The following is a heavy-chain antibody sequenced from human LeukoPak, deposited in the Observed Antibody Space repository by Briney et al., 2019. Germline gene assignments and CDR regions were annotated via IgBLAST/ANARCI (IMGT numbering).Heavy chain of an antibody. J-gene: IGHJ5*01. V-gene: IGHV4-39*01. CDR2: IYYSGST. CDR3: ARRRTGTIVPAVIFDS. Sequence: SETLSLTCTVSGGSISSSSYHWGWIRQPPGKGLEWIGSIYYSGSTYYNPSLKSRVTISVDTSKNQFSLKLSSVTAADTPVYFCARRRTGTIVPAVIFDSWVQGTLVTVSS. D-gene: IGHD2-2*01. CDR1: GGSISSSSYH.